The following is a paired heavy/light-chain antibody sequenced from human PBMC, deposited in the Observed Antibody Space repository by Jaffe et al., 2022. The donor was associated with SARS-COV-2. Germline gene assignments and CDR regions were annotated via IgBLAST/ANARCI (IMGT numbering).Light chain of an antibody. CDR1: QSVSSRY. V-gene: IGKV3-20*01. CDR3: QQYGSSPIT. Sequence: ENVLTQSPGTLSLSPGERATLSCRASQSVSSRYLAWYQQKPGQAPRLLIYGASSRATGIPDRFSGSGSGTDFTLTISRLEPEDFAVYYCQQYGSSPITFGQGTRLEIK. CDR2: GAS. J-gene: IGKJ5*01.
Heavy chain of an antibody. CDR3: ARVRCSGGSCYYEAYFDY. CDR1: GFTVSSNY. V-gene: IGHV3-53*02. D-gene: IGHD2-15*01. CDR2: IYNDGGT. Sequence: EVQLVETGGGLIQSGGSLRLSCAASGFTVSSNYMSWVRQAPGKGLEWVSFIYNDGGTYYADSVKGRFTISRDNSKNTLYLQMNSLRAEDTAVYYCARVRCSGGSCYYEAYFDYWGQGDLVTVSS. J-gene: IGHJ4*02.